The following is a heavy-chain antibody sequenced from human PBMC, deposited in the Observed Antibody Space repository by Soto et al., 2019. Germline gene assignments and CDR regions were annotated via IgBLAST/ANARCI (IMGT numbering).Heavy chain of an antibody. J-gene: IGHJ6*03. CDR3: ARDRIFGAGPDPGYYMDV. V-gene: IGHV4-59*01. CDR2: IYYSGST. Sequence: PSETLSLTCTVSGGSISSYYWSWIRQPPGKGLEWIGYIYYSGSTNYNPSLKSRVTISVDTSKNQFSLKLSSVTAADTAVYYCARDRIFGAGPDPGYYMDVWGKGTTVTVSS. D-gene: IGHD3-3*01. CDR1: GGSISSYY.